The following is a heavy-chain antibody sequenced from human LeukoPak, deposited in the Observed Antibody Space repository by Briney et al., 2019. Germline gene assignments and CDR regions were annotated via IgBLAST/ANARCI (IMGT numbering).Heavy chain of an antibody. D-gene: IGHD2-15*01. J-gene: IGHJ5*02. CDR3: AHRHPWGDVVAPIGRFDP. Sequence: SGPTLVNPTQTLTLTCTFSGFSLSTSGVGVGWIRQPPGKALEWLALIYWNDDKRYSPSLKSRLTITKDTSKNQVVLTMTNMDPVDTATYYCAHRHPWGDVVAPIGRFDPWGQGTLVTVSS. V-gene: IGHV2-5*01. CDR2: IYWNDDK. CDR1: GFSLSTSGVG.